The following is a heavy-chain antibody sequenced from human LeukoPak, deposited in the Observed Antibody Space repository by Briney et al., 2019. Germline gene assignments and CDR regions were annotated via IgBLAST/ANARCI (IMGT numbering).Heavy chain of an antibody. Sequence: GGSLRLSCVASGFTFSSHGMHWVRQAPGKGLEWVAFIRYDGSNKYYADSVKGRFTISRDNSKNTLYLQMNSLRAEDTAVYYCSKDLTSDFGGDFDPWGQGTLVTVSS. J-gene: IGHJ5*02. D-gene: IGHD3-10*01. V-gene: IGHV3-30*02. CDR2: IRYDGSNK. CDR1: GFTFSSHG. CDR3: SKDLTSDFGGDFDP.